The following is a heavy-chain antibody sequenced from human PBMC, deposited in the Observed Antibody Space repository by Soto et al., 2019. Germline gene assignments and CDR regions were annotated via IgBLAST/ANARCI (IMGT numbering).Heavy chain of an antibody. J-gene: IGHJ4*02. CDR3: ARWGTTGGLDV. CDR2: TSYDGSNN. CDR1: GFTFRSYV. Sequence: QVQLVESGGGVVQPGTSLRLSCVGSGFTFRSYVIHWVRQAPGKGLEWVALTSYDGSNNFYGDSVKGRFTISSDNSRNTVELQMDSLRLEDTSFYYCARWGTTGGLDVWGQGTLVSVSS. D-gene: IGHD3-16*01. V-gene: IGHV3-33*05.